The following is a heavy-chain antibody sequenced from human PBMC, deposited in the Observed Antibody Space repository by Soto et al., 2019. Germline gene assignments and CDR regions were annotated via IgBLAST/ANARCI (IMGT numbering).Heavy chain of an antibody. CDR2: ISSSGDGI. Sequence: PGGSLILSCAASGFTFSSYSMSWVRQAPGKGLEWVSTISSSGDGIYYADSVKGRFTISRDNSKNTFFLQMNSLRAEDTAVYYCAKGPVRFDYWGQGTLVTVSS. CDR1: GFTFSSYS. D-gene: IGHD6-19*01. J-gene: IGHJ4*02. CDR3: AKGPVRFDY. V-gene: IGHV3-23*01.